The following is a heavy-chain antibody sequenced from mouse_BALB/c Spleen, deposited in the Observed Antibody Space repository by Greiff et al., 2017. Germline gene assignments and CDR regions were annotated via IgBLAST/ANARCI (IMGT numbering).Heavy chain of an antibody. CDR2: ISDGGSYT. V-gene: IGHV5-4*02. CDR1: GFTFSDYY. J-gene: IGHJ4*01. Sequence: EVMLVESGGGLVKPGGSLKLSCAASGFTFSDYYMYWVRQTPEKRLEWVATISDGGSYTYYPDSVKGRFTISRDNAKNNLYLQMSSLKSEDTAMYYCASQVGFYAMDYWGQGTSVTVSS. CDR3: ASQVGFYAMDY. D-gene: IGHD1-1*01.